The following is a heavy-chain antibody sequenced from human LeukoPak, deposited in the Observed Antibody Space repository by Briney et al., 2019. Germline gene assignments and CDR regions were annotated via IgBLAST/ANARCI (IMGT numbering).Heavy chain of an antibody. D-gene: IGHD2-8*01. CDR3: TRSTNLEPFDI. CDR1: GGSFSSGTYY. J-gene: IGHJ3*02. Sequence: PSETLSLTCTVSGGSFSSGTYYWSWIRQPPGKGLEWIGYIYYSGSTNYNPSLKSRVTVSVDTSKNQCSLKLSSVTTADTAVYYCTRSTNLEPFDIWGQGTMVTVSS. CDR2: IYYSGST. V-gene: IGHV4-61*01.